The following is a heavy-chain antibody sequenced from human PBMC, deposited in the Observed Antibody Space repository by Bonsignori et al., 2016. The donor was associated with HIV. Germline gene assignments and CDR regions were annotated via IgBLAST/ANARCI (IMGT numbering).Heavy chain of an antibody. CDR1: GGSISSSNSY. J-gene: IGHJ6*02. Sequence: QLHLQESGPGLVKPSETLSLTCTVSGGSISSSNSYWGWIRHPPGKGLEWIGSIYYSGTTYYNPSLKSRVAISVDTSKSQFSLKLRSVTAADRAVYYCVTGGLCPWGTSWGQGTTVTVSS. D-gene: IGHD3-16*01. V-gene: IGHV4-39*07. CDR3: VTGGLCPWGTS. CDR2: IYYSGTT.